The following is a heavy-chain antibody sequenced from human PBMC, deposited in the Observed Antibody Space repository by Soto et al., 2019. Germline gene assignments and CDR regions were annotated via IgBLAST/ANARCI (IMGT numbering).Heavy chain of an antibody. CDR2: IKEDGTEK. CDR1: GFPFSTYW. Sequence: EVQLVESGGGLVQPGGSLRLSCAASGFPFSTYWMTWVRQAPGKGLEWVANIKEDGTEKYYVDSVKGRFTISRDNAENXLYLQMNSLRAEDTAVYYCARHHIFAEGAFDIWGQGTMVTVSS. V-gene: IGHV3-7*01. D-gene: IGHD3-3*02. J-gene: IGHJ3*02. CDR3: ARHHIFAEGAFDI.